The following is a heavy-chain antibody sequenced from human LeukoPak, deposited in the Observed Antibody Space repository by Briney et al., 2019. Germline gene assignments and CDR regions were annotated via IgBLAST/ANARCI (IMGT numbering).Heavy chain of an antibody. V-gene: IGHV1-2*02. J-gene: IGHJ4*02. Sequence: ASVKVSCKASGYTFTGYFMHWVRQAPGQGLESMGWINPNSGATYYVQKFQDRVTMTRDTSISTAYMELSRLRSDDTAVYYCARGPGGSGSYPYDYWGQGTLVTVSS. CDR3: ARGPGGSGSYPYDY. D-gene: IGHD3-10*01. CDR1: GYTFTGYF. CDR2: INPNSGAT.